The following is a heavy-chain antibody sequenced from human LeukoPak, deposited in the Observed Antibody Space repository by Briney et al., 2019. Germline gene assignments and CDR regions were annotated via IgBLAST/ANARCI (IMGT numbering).Heavy chain of an antibody. CDR1: GFTFSGYW. J-gene: IGHJ4*02. Sequence: GGSLRLSCAASGFTFSGYWMSWVRQAPGKGLEWVANIKQDGSDKYYVDSVKGRFTISRDNAKNSLYLQMDSLRAEDTAVYYCAREPYGDYFDYWARESWSPSPQ. D-gene: IGHD4-17*01. CDR3: AREPYGDYFDY. V-gene: IGHV3-7*03. CDR2: IKQDGSDK.